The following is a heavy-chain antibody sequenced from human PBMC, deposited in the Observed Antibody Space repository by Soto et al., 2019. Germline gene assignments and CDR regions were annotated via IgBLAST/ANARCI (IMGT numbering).Heavy chain of an antibody. CDR1: GFTFSSYG. CDR3: ARVVRSGYGFDY. Sequence: QVQLVESGGGVVQPGRSLRLSCSASGFTFSSYGMQWVRLAPGKGLEWVALIRYDGKNRYVADSVKDRFTVSRDNSKNTLYLQMNTVRPEDTAVYYCARVVRSGYGFDYWGQGTLVTVSA. CDR2: IRYDGKNR. D-gene: IGHD5-12*01. J-gene: IGHJ4*02. V-gene: IGHV3-33*01.